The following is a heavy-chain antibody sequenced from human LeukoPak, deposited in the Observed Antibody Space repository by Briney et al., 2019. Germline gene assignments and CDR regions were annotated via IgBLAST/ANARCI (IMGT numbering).Heavy chain of an antibody. CDR3: ARLRFGEFSFYFDY. V-gene: IGHV4-59*01. J-gene: IGHJ4*02. CDR1: GVSISSYY. Sequence: SETLSLTCTASGVSISSYYWSWIRQPPGKGLEWIGYIYYSGSTNYNPSLKSRVTISVDTSKNQFSLKLSSVTAADTAVYYCARLRFGEFSFYFDYWGQGTLVTVSS. CDR2: IYYSGST. D-gene: IGHD3-10*01.